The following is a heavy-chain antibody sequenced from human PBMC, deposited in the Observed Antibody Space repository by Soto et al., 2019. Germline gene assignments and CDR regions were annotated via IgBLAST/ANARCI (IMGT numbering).Heavy chain of an antibody. CDR2: IYPGDSDT. J-gene: IGHJ4*02. D-gene: IGHD1-26*01. Sequence: GESLKISCKGSGYSFTSYWIGWVRQMPGKGLEWRGIIYPGDSDTRYSPSFQGQVTISADKSISTAYLQWSSLKASDTAMYYCARQPKGATRPRHFDYWGQGTLVTVSS. CDR3: ARQPKGATRPRHFDY. CDR1: GYSFTSYW. V-gene: IGHV5-51*01.